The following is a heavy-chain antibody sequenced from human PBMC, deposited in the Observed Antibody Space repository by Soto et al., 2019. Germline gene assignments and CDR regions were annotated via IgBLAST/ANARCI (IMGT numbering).Heavy chain of an antibody. V-gene: IGHV4-34*01. CDR1: GGSFRGHH. CDR2: INHSGST. CDR3: ARVDDY. Sequence: QVQLQQWGAGLLKPSETLSLTCAVYGGSFRGHHWSWIRQPPGKGLEWIGEINHSGSTNYNPSLKSRVSISVDTSKNQFSLKLNSVTAADTAVYYCARVDDYWGQGTLVTVSS. J-gene: IGHJ4*02. D-gene: IGHD2-15*01.